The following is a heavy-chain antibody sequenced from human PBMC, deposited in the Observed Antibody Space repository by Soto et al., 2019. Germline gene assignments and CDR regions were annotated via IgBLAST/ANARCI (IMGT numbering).Heavy chain of an antibody. Sequence: QVQLVQSGAEVKKPGSSVKVSCKASGGTFSSYAISWVRQAPGQGLVWMGGIIPIFGTANYAQKFQGRVTMTADESTSTAYMELSSLRSEDTAVYYCARRYCISTSCYYYYGMDVWGQGTTVTVSS. CDR1: GGTFSSYA. V-gene: IGHV1-69*12. J-gene: IGHJ6*02. CDR3: ARRYCISTSCYYYYGMDV. CDR2: IIPIFGTA. D-gene: IGHD2-2*01.